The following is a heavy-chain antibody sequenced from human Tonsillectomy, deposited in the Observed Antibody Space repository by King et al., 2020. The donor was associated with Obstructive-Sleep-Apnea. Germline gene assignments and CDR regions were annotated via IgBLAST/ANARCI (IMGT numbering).Heavy chain of an antibody. CDR3: ARGVDSGYDYGVFDY. V-gene: IGHV3-11*06. D-gene: IGHD5-12*01. CDR1: GFTFSDYY. CDR2: ISSRTSHT. J-gene: IGHJ4*02. Sequence: VQLEESGGGLVKPGGSLRISCEASGFTFSDYYMNWIRQAPGKGLEWVSYISSRTSHTSYADTVQGRFTISRDNAKNSLYLQMNSLRAEDTAVYFCARGVDSGYDYGVFDYWGLGTLVTVSS.